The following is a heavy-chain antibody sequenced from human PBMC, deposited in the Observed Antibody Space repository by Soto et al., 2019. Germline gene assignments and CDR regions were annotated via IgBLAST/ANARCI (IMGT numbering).Heavy chain of an antibody. D-gene: IGHD2-2*01. V-gene: IGHV2-5*02. CDR2: IYWDDDK. Sequence: QITLKESGPTLVNPTQTLTLTCTFSGFSLSTSGVGVGWIRQPPGKALEWLALIYWDDDKRYSPSLKSRLTITKDTSKNQVVLTMTNMDPVDTATYYCAHTDCSSTSCELYYFDYWGQGTLVTVSS. CDR3: AHTDCSSTSCELYYFDY. J-gene: IGHJ4*02. CDR1: GFSLSTSGVG.